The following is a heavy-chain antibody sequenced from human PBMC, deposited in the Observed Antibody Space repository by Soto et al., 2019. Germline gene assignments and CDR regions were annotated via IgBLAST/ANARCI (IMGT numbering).Heavy chain of an antibody. D-gene: IGHD6-19*01. Sequence: ASVKVSCKASGYTFTSYAMHWVRQAPGQRLEWMGRINAGNGNTKYSQKFQGRVTITRDTSASTAYMELSSLRSEDTAVYYCARGGVHAHPRPGYSSGWYYWFDPWGQGTLVTVSS. J-gene: IGHJ5*02. CDR2: INAGNGNT. CDR1: GYTFTSYA. V-gene: IGHV1-3*01. CDR3: ARGGVHAHPRPGYSSGWYYWFDP.